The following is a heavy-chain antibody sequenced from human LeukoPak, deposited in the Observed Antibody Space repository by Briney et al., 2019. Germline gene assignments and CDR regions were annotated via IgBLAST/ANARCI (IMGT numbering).Heavy chain of an antibody. V-gene: IGHV1-18*04. CDR2: ISAYNGNT. Sequence: GASVKVSCKASGYTFTSYGISWVRQAPGQGLEWMGWISAYNGNTNYAQKLQGGVTMTTDTSTSTAYMELRSLRSDDTAVYYCARVITMVRGPNRHFDYWGQGTLVTVSS. J-gene: IGHJ4*02. D-gene: IGHD3-10*01. CDR1: GYTFTSYG. CDR3: ARVITMVRGPNRHFDY.